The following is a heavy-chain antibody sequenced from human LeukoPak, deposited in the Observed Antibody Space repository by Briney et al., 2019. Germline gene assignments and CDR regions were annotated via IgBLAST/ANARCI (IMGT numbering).Heavy chain of an antibody. Sequence: SETLSLTCAVYGGSFSGYYWSWIRQPPGKGLEWIGEINHSGSTNYNPSLKSRVTISVDTSKNQFSLKLSSVTAADTAVYYCARGGGPHFDYWGQGTLVTVSS. D-gene: IGHD3-16*01. V-gene: IGHV4-34*01. J-gene: IGHJ4*02. CDR1: GGSFSGYY. CDR3: ARGGGPHFDY. CDR2: INHSGST.